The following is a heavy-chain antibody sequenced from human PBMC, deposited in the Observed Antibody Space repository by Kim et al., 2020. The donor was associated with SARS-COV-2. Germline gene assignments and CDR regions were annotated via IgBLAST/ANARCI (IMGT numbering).Heavy chain of an antibody. J-gene: IGHJ4*02. Sequence: APRLQGRVTMTTDPTTSTADMELRSLRSDDTAVYYCARVKQQLGYYFDYWGQGTLVTVSS. D-gene: IGHD6-13*01. V-gene: IGHV1-18*01. CDR3: ARVKQQLGYYFDY.